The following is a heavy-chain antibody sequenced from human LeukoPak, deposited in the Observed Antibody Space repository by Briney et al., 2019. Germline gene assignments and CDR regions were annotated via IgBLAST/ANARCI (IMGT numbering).Heavy chain of an antibody. Sequence: GGSLRLSCAASGFTFSSYAMSWVRQAPGKGLEWASSISGSDGRTYYADSVKGRFTISRDNSKNTLYLQMNSLRAEDTAVYYCASPYGSGSHDAFDIWGQGTMVTVSS. J-gene: IGHJ3*02. CDR3: ASPYGSGSHDAFDI. CDR1: GFTFSSYA. V-gene: IGHV3-23*01. CDR2: ISGSDGRT. D-gene: IGHD3-10*01.